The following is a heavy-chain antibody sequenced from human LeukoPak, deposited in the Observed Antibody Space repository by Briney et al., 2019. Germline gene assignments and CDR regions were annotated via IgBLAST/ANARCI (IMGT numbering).Heavy chain of an antibody. J-gene: IGHJ4*02. D-gene: IGHD3-10*01. Sequence: SEAFLLACGVDGGYSITYYWSCIRQPPTKGLEGIGEINHSGSTNYNPSLKSRVTISVDTSKNQFSLKLSSVAAADTAVYYCARGRGGSLHYYGSGSPRPFDYWGQGTLVTVSS. CDR1: GGYSITYY. CDR2: INHSGST. CDR3: ARGRGGSLHYYGSGSPRPFDY. V-gene: IGHV4-34*01.